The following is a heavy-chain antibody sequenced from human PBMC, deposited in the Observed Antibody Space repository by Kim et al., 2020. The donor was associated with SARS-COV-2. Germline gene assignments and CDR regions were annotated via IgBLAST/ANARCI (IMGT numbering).Heavy chain of an antibody. V-gene: IGHV4-39*01. CDR3: ARHKTYSSGWYV. Sequence: SETLSLTCTVSGGSLSSSSYYWGWIRQPPGKGREGVGTACYIGNTNSNPSLKSRVTISIDTSKNYFSLTPGSVTAADTAVCSCARHKTYSSGWYV. D-gene: IGHD6-19*01. CDR2: ACYIGNT. J-gene: IGHJ2*01. CDR1: GGSLSSSSYY.